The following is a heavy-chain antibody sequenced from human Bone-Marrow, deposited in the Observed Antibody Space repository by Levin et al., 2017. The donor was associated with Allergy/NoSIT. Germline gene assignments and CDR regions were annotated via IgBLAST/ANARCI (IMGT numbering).Heavy chain of an antibody. CDR2: IYYSGST. J-gene: IGHJ4*02. D-gene: IGHD4-17*01. V-gene: IGHV4-39*01. CDR3: ARLGDYGDYDYYFDY. Sequence: SETLSLTCTVSGGSISSSSYYWGWIRQPPGKGLEWIGSIYYSGSTYYNPSLKSRVTISVDTSKNQFSLKLSSVTAADTAVYYCARLGDYGDYDYYFDYWGQGTLVTVSS. CDR1: GGSISSSSYY.